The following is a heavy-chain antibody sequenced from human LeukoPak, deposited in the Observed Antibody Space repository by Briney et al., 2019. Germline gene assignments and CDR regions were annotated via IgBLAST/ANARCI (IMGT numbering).Heavy chain of an antibody. CDR2: ISSSSSYI. Sequence: GGSLRLSCAASGFSFSSDSMSWVRQAPGEGLGWVSSISSSSSYIYYADSVKGRFTISRDNAKNSLYLQMNSLRAEDTAVYYCLYSSGWYGGAFDIWGQGTMVTVSS. J-gene: IGHJ3*02. D-gene: IGHD6-19*01. CDR1: GFSFSSDS. V-gene: IGHV3-21*04. CDR3: LYSSGWYGGAFDI.